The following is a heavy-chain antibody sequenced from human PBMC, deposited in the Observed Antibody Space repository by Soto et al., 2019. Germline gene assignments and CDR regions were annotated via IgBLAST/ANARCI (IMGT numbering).Heavy chain of an antibody. V-gene: IGHV4-31*03. Sequence: SETLSLTCTVSGGSISSGGYYWGWIRQHPGKGLEWIGYIYYSGSTYYNPSLKSRVTISVDTSKNQFSLKLSSVTAADTAVYYCARGNLVGATKTFGYWGQGTLVTVS. CDR1: GGSISSGGYY. D-gene: IGHD1-26*01. CDR2: IYYSGST. CDR3: ARGNLVGATKTFGY. J-gene: IGHJ4*02.